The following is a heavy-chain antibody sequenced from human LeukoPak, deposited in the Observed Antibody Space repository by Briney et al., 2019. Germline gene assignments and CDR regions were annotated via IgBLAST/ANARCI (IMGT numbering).Heavy chain of an antibody. CDR3: AKDWYYKADFWSGYSPPDAFDI. J-gene: IGHJ3*02. Sequence: GGSLRLSCAASGFTFSTYGIHWVRQAPGKGLEWVAFIRYDGTNKYYADSVKGRFTISRGNSKNTLYLQMNSLRPEDTAVYYCAKDWYYKADFWSGYSPPDAFDIWGQGTMVTVSS. CDR2: IRYDGTNK. V-gene: IGHV3-30*02. D-gene: IGHD3-3*01. CDR1: GFTFSTYG.